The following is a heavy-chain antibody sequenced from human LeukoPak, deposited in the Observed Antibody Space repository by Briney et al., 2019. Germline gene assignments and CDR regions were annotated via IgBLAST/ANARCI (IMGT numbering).Heavy chain of an antibody. Sequence: GGSLRLSCAASGFTFSSYEMNWGRRAPAKGREGVSYISSSGSTIYYAASVKGRFTISRDNAKNSLYLQMNSLRAEDTAVYYCAREGYYYYYMDVWGKGTTVTASS. CDR1: GFTFSSYE. J-gene: IGHJ6*03. CDR2: ISSSGSTI. V-gene: IGHV3-48*03. CDR3: AREGYYYYYMDV.